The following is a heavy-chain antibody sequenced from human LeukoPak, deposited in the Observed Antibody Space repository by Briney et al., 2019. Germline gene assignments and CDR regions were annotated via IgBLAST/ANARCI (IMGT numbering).Heavy chain of an antibody. CDR1: GFTFSTNA. Sequence: PGGSLRLSCAASGFTFSTNAMSWVRQAPGKGLEWFSSISASGGSTHYEDSVKGRFTISRDNSKNTLYLQMSSLRAEDTALYYCAKLVGGGDYWGQGILVTVSS. V-gene: IGHV3-23*01. J-gene: IGHJ4*02. CDR3: AKLVGGGDY. CDR2: ISASGGST.